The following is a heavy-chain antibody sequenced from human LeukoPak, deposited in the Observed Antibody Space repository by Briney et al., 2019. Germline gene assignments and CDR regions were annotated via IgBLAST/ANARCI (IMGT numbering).Heavy chain of an antibody. Sequence: ASVKVSCKASGNTLTDYYMHWVRQAPGQGLEWMGWINSNSGDTNYAQKFQGRVTMTRDTSISTAYMNRLRSDDTAVYYCARWDYYDSRTFDIWGQGTMVTVS. CDR2: INSNSGDT. V-gene: IGHV1-2*02. CDR3: ARWDYYDSRTFDI. J-gene: IGHJ3*02. D-gene: IGHD3-22*01. CDR1: GNTLTDYY.